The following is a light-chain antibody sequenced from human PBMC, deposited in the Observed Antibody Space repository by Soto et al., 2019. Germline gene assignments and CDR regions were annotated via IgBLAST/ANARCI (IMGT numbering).Light chain of an antibody. CDR1: SRSVSTTYY. CDR2: STN. Sequence: QTVVTQEPSISVSPGGTVSLTCGLTSRSVSTTYYPSWYQQTPGQAPRTLIYSTNIRSSGVPDRFSGSILGNKAALTITGAQTDDESDYHCMLYMGGGLVVFGGGTKLTVL. CDR3: MLYMGGGLVV. V-gene: IGLV8-61*01. J-gene: IGLJ2*01.